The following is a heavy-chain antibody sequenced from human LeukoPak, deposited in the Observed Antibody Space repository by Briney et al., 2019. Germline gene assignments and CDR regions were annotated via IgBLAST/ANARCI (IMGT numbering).Heavy chain of an antibody. CDR2: IKQDGSQK. CDR3: ARDPTVTNFHDAFDI. Sequence: GGSLRLSCTASGFTFSSYWMSLVRQAPGKGLEWVATIKQDGSQKEYVESVQGRFTISRDNAKNSLYLHMNRLGAEDTAVYYCARDPTVTNFHDAFDIWGQGTLVTVSS. J-gene: IGHJ3*02. CDR1: GFTFSSYW. D-gene: IGHD4-17*01. V-gene: IGHV3-7*05.